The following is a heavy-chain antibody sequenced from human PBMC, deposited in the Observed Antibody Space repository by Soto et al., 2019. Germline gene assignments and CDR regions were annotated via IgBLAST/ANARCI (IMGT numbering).Heavy chain of an antibody. Sequence: ASVKVSCKASGYTFTSYGISWVRQAPGQGLEWMGWISPRSATSNYAQKFQGRVTITADESTNTAYMELSSLRSEDTAVYYCAREGLVLVQTTVNSDYYYYAMDVWGQGTTVTVSS. J-gene: IGHJ6*02. D-gene: IGHD2-2*01. CDR3: AREGLVLVQTTVNSDYYYYAMDV. CDR2: ISPRSATS. V-gene: IGHV1-69*13. CDR1: GYTFTSYG.